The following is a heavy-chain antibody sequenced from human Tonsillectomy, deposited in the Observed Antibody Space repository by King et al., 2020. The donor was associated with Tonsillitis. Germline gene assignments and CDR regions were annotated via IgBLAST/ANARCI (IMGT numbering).Heavy chain of an antibody. Sequence: VQLVESGGALVQPGGSLRLSCEGSGFIFSNYAMSWVRQAPGKGLEWVSGISRSGSARFFADSVRGRFTISRDNSKNTLFLQMSSLRADGTSLYYCARYRERDTSGPALWGRGTLVTVSS. CDR1: GFIFSNYA. CDR3: ARYRERDTSGPAL. D-gene: IGHD2-2*01. V-gene: IGHV3-23*04. J-gene: IGHJ2*01. CDR2: ISRSGSAR.